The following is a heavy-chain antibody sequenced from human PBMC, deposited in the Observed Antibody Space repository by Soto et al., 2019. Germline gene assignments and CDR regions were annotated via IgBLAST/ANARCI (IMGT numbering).Heavy chain of an antibody. CDR2: INTAGSTK. D-gene: IGHD3-9*01. CDR3: ARAECSSPDCLTAYYSYGLDV. Sequence: GGSLRLSCAASGFTFSSYAMSWVRQAPGKGLEWFSYINTAGSTKYCAESVKCRFTISRDNARNSLFLQMNSLRAEDTAVYYCARAECSSPDCLTAYYSYGLDVWGQGSTVTVSS. CDR1: GFTFSSYA. J-gene: IGHJ6*02. V-gene: IGHV3-48*03.